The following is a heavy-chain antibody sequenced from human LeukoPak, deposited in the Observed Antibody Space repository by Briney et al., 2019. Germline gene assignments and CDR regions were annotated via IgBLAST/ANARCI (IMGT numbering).Heavy chain of an antibody. Sequence: ASVKVSCKASGGTFSSYAISWVRQAPGQGLEWMGWISAYNGNTNYAQKLQGRVTMTTDTSTSTAYMELSSLRSEDTAVYYCATLCSGGFCYVDYWGQGTLVTVSS. J-gene: IGHJ4*02. CDR2: ISAYNGNT. D-gene: IGHD2-15*01. CDR1: GGTFSSYA. CDR3: ATLCSGGFCYVDY. V-gene: IGHV1-18*01.